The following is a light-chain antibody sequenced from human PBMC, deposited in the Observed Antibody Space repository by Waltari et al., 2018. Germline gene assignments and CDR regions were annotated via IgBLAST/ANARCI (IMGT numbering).Light chain of an antibody. CDR1: SSDIGAYNY. Sequence: QSALPQPRSVSGSPGQSVTISCTGTSSDIGAYNYVSWYQHHPGKAPKLIIYDVNKRPSGVPHRFSGSWSCYTASLTISGLQIADEADFHCSAYLGPSALYVFGTGTKVTVL. CDR3: SAYLGPSALYV. J-gene: IGLJ1*01. CDR2: DVN. V-gene: IGLV2-11*01.